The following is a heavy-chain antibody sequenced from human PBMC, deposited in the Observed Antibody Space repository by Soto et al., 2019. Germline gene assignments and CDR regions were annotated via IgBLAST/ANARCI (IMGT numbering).Heavy chain of an antibody. CDR2: IYYSGST. CDR1: GGSINSYY. V-gene: IGHV4-59*08. CDR3: ERHPLTLLRGVNYYNYYGMDV. Sequence: SETLSLTCTVSGGSINSYYWSWIRQSQGKGLEWIGYIYYSGSTNYNPSVKSRVTISVDTSRNQFSLKLSSVTAADTAVYYCERHPLTLLRGVNYYNYYGMDVWGQGTTVTVSS. D-gene: IGHD3-10*01. J-gene: IGHJ6*02.